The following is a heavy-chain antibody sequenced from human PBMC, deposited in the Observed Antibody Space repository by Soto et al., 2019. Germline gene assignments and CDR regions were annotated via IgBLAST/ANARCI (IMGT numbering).Heavy chain of an antibody. CDR2: ISQSGSA. CDR3: ARDRNGLGGIDF. Sequence: SETLSLTCVVSGGPISSGGYSWTWIRQPPGRGLEWIGYISQSGSADYNPSFKRRVTISVDTSKNQFYLRLSSVTAADTAVYYCARDRNGLGGIDFLGQGILDTVSS. J-gene: IGHJ4*02. D-gene: IGHD1-1*01. V-gene: IGHV4-30-2*01. CDR1: GGPISSGGYS.